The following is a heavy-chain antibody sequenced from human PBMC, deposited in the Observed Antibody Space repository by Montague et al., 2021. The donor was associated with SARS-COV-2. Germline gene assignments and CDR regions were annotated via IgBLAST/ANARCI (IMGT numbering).Heavy chain of an antibody. V-gene: IGHV4-31*03. CDR3: ARDVGWYSSSWFDY. Sequence: TLSLTCTVSGGSISSGGYYWSWIRQHPGKGLEWIGYIYYSGSTYYNPSLKSRVTISVDTSENQFSLKLSSVTAADTAVYYCARDVGWYSSSWFDYWGQGTLVTVSS. J-gene: IGHJ4*02. D-gene: IGHD6-13*01. CDR2: IYYSGST. CDR1: GGSISSGGYY.